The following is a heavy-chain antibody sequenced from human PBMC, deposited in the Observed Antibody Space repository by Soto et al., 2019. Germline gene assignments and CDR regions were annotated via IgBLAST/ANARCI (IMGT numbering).Heavy chain of an antibody. Sequence: PGESLRLSCEASGFTFKESAMNWVRQAPGKGLEWVASISNTGASTWYAESVRGRLSISRDNSKNTLYLQMNGLRGEDTAVYYCAKGRGSGWAWYFDNWGQGTLVTVSS. D-gene: IGHD6-19*01. CDR3: AKGRGSGWAWYFDN. V-gene: IGHV3-23*01. CDR1: GFTFKESA. CDR2: ISNTGAST. J-gene: IGHJ4*02.